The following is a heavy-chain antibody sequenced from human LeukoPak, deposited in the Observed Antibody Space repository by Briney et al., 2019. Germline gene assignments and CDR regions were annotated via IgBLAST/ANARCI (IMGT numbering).Heavy chain of an antibody. CDR2: INPSGGST. CDR3: ARVSHYYDSSGYFDY. D-gene: IGHD3-22*01. CDR1: GYTFTSYY. V-gene: IGHV1-46*01. J-gene: IGHJ4*02. Sequence: GASVQVSCQASGYTFTSYYMHWVRQAPGQGLEWMGIINPSGGSTSYAQKFQGRVTMTRDTSTSTVYMELSSLRSEDTAVYYCARVSHYYDSSGYFDYWGQRTLVTVSS.